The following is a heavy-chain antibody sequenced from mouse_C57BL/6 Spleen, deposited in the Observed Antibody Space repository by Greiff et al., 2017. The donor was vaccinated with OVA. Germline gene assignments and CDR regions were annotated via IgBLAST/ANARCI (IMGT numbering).Heavy chain of an antibody. CDR2: INPNNGGT. D-gene: IGHD1-1*01. CDR3: ARSNYYGSSYGGYFDV. V-gene: IGHV1-26*01. J-gene: IGHJ1*03. Sequence: EVQLQQSGPELVQPGASVKISCKASGYTFTDYYMNWVKQSHGKSLEWIGDINPNNGGTSYNQKFKGKATLTVDKSSSTAYMELRSLTSEDSAVYYGARSNYYGSSYGGYFDVWGTGTTVTVSS. CDR1: GYTFTDYY.